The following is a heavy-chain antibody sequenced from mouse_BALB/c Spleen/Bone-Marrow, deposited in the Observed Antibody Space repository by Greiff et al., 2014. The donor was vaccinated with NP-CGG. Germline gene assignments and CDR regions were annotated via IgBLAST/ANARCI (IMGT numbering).Heavy chain of an antibody. CDR2: ISSGSSTI. CDR1: GFTFSSFG. J-gene: IGHJ4*01. Sequence: EVKLVESGGGLVQPGGSRKLSCAASGFTFSSFGMHWVRQAPEKGLEWVAYISSGSSTISYADTMKGRFTISRDNPKNTLFLQMTSLRSEDTAMYYCTRSGTLGAMDYWGQGTSVTVAS. V-gene: IGHV5-17*02. D-gene: IGHD3-3*01. CDR3: TRSGTLGAMDY.